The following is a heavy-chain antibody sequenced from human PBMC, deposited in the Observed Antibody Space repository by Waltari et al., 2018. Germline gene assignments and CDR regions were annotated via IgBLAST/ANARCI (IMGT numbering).Heavy chain of an antibody. D-gene: IGHD3-10*01. CDR3: AGGDGGYYYYKMDV. V-gene: IGHV1-69*02. J-gene: IGHJ6*03. CDR2: IMPDISET. CDR1: GGHFTSDS. Sequence: QVQLVQSGAEAKQPGSSVRVSCRASGGHFTSDSVNWVRQAPGKGLEWMGRIMPDISETKYAVKFQGRITITADKSTGTVYMELSSLRSDDTAVYYCAGGDGGYYYYKMDVWGQGTTVTVSS.